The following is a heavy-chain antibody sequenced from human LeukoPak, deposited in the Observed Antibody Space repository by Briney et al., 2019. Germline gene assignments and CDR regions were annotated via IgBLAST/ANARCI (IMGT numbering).Heavy chain of an antibody. CDR1: GGTFSSYA. Sequence: GSSVKVSCKASGGTFSSYAISWVRQAPGQGLEWMGWISADNGNTNYAQKLQGRVTMTTDTSTSTAYMELRSLRSDDTAVYYCARDGRRAAAGGRYWFDPWGQGTLVTVSS. J-gene: IGHJ5*02. D-gene: IGHD6-13*01. V-gene: IGHV1-18*01. CDR3: ARDGRRAAAGGRYWFDP. CDR2: ISADNGNT.